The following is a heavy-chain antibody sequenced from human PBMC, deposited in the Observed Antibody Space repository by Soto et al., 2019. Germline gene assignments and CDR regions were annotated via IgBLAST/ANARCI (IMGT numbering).Heavy chain of an antibody. D-gene: IGHD3-3*01. CDR1: GGSISSGGYY. J-gene: IGHJ4*02. Sequence: PSETLSLTCTVSGGSISSGGYYWSWIRQHPGKGLEWIGYIYYSGSTYYNPSLKSRVTISVDTSKNQFSLKLSYVTAADTAVYYCARVLRFLEWLFDYWGQGTLVTVSS. V-gene: IGHV4-31*03. CDR3: ARVLRFLEWLFDY. CDR2: IYYSGST.